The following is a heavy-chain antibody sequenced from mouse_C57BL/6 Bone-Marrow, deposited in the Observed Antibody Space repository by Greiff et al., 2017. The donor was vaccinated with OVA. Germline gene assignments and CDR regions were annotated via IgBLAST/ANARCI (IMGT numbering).Heavy chain of an antibody. J-gene: IGHJ3*01. CDR1: GYTFTSYT. CDR3: ARETPFAY. V-gene: IGHV1-4*01. Sequence: VQLQQSGAELARPGASVKMSCKASGYTFTSYTMHWVKQRPGQGLELLGYITPSICSTQYNQKFKDKATLTADKSSSTAYMQLSSLTSEDSAVYYCARETPFAYWGQGTLVTVSA. CDR2: ITPSICST.